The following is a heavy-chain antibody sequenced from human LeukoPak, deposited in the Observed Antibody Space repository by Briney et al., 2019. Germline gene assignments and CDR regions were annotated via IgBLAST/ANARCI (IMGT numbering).Heavy chain of an antibody. Sequence: GGSLRLSCAASGFAFSNQAMGWVRQASGKGLEWVSVISDSSDITYYADSVKGRFTIPRDNSKNTPFLQMNSLRAEDTAVYYCAKDARRTSGWYFFDYWGQGTLVTVSS. D-gene: IGHD6-19*01. CDR3: AKDARRTSGWYFFDY. CDR2: ISDSSDIT. J-gene: IGHJ4*02. V-gene: IGHV3-23*01. CDR1: GFAFSNQA.